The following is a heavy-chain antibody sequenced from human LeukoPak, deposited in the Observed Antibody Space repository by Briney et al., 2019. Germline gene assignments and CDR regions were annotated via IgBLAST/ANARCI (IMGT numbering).Heavy chain of an antibody. CDR1: GGSISSYY. Sequence: SETLSLTCTVSGGSISSYYWSWIRQPPGKGLEWIGYIYYTGGTNYNPSLKSRVTISVDTSKNQFSLKLSSVTAADTAVYYCARRGWYFDFWGRGTLVTVSS. V-gene: IGHV4-59*08. J-gene: IGHJ4*02. CDR3: ARRGWYFDF. CDR2: IYYTGGT.